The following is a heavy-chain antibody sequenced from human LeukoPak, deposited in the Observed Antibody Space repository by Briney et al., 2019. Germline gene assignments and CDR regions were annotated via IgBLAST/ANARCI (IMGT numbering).Heavy chain of an antibody. CDR2: INPNSGGT. V-gene: IGHV1-2*02. CDR3: ARALSLDY. CDR1: GYTFTDYY. J-gene: IGHJ4*02. Sequence: GASVKVSCKASGYTFTDYYVDWVRQAPGQGLEWMGWINPNSGGTNYAQKSQGRVTMTRDTSISTAYMELSSLRSDDTAVYYCARALSLDYWGQGTLVAVSS.